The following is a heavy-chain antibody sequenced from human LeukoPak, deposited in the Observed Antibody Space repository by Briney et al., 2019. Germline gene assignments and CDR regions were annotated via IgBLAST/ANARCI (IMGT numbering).Heavy chain of an antibody. Sequence: GGSLGLSCAVSGFTFNTYVMSWVRQAPGKGLEWVSAISGSGGGTYYVASVKGRFTISRDNSKNTLYLQMNSLRAEDTAVYYCATVYSSSPLRPMDVWGQGTTVTVSS. CDR1: GFTFNTYV. V-gene: IGHV3-23*01. D-gene: IGHD2-2*01. CDR3: ATVYSSSPLRPMDV. CDR2: ISGSGGGT. J-gene: IGHJ6*02.